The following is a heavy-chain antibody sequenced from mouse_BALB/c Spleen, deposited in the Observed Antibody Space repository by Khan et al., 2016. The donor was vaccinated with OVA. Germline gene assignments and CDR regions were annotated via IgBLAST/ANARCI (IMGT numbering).Heavy chain of an antibody. Sequence: QVQLKQSGAELARPGASVKLSCKASGYIFTDYTINWMRQRTGQGLEWIGEIYPGSDNTYYNERFKDKATLTVDKSSSTAYMHLSSLTSDDSAVDFCTREWAAWFPYWGQGTLVTVSA. J-gene: IGHJ3*01. CDR1: GYIFTDYT. CDR2: IYPGSDNT. V-gene: IGHV1-77*01. CDR3: TREWAAWFPY.